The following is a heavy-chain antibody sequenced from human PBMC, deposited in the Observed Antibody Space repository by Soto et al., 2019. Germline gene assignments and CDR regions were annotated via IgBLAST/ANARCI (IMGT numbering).Heavy chain of an antibody. CDR1: GFTFSSYA. D-gene: IGHD2-15*01. Sequence: TGGSLRLSCAASGFTFSSYAMSWVRQAPGKGLEWVSAIWYDGSNKYYADSVKGRFTISRDNSKNTLYLQMNSLRAEDTAVYYCARDRHSFPIVGSPGVDDYWGQGTLVTVSS. CDR3: ARDRHSFPIVGSPGVDDY. CDR2: IWYDGSNK. V-gene: IGHV3-33*08. J-gene: IGHJ4*02.